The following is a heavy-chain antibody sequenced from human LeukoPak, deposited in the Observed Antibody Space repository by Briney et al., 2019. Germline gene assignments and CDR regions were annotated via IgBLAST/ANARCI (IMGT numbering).Heavy chain of an antibody. CDR1: GLTFSGYD. D-gene: IGHD5-18*01. Sequence: GGSLRLSCAASGLTFSGYDMHWVRQAPGKGPEWVAVISYDGSNKYYADSVKGRFTISRDNSKNTLYLQMNSLRAEDTAVYYCAKDLGVDTAMALDCWGQGTLVTVSS. CDR3: AKDLGVDTAMALDC. CDR2: ISYDGSNK. J-gene: IGHJ4*02. V-gene: IGHV3-30*18.